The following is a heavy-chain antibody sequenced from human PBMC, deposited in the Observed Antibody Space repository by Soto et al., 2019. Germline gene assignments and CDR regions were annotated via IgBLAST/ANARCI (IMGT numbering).Heavy chain of an antibody. V-gene: IGHV4-30-4*01. D-gene: IGHD5-12*01. Sequence: QVQLQESGPGLVKPSQTLSLTCTVSGGSISSGDYYWSWIRQPPGKGLEWIGYIYYSGSTYYNPSLKSRVTRSVDTSKSQFAMKLSSVTAADTAVYYCASGYGGDGELRPFDYWGQGTLVTVSS. CDR2: IYYSGST. CDR3: ASGYGGDGELRPFDY. J-gene: IGHJ4*02. CDR1: GGSISSGDYY.